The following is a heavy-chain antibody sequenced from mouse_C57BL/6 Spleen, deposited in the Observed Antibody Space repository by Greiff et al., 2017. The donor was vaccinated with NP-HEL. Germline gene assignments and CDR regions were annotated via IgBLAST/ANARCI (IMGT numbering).Heavy chain of an antibody. J-gene: IGHJ4*01. D-gene: IGHD1-1*01. V-gene: IGHV5-17*01. CDR2: ISSGSSTI. CDR1: GFTFSDYG. Sequence: EVMLVESGGGLVKPGGSLKLSCAASGFTFSDYGMHWVRQAPEKGLEWVAYISSGSSTIYYADTVKGRFTISRDNAKNTLFLQMTSLRSEDTAMYYCARPGYYGSSDYAMDYWGQGTSVTVSS. CDR3: ARPGYYGSSDYAMDY.